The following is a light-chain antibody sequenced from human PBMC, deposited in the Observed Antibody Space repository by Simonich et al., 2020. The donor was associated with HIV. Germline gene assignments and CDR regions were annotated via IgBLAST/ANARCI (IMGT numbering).Light chain of an antibody. V-gene: IGKV4-1*01. J-gene: IGKJ2*01. CDR1: QNILYSSNNKNY. CDR2: WAS. CDR3: QQYYSTPT. Sequence: DIVMTQSPDSLAVALGERATINCKSSQNILYSSNNKNYLTWYQQKPGQPPKLVIYWASTREAGVPDRFSGSGSGTDFTLTISSLQAEDVAVYYCQQYYSTPTFGQGTKLEIK.